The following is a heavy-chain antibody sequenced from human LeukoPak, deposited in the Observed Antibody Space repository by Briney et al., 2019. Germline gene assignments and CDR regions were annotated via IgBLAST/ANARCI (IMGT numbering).Heavy chain of an antibody. CDR1: GFTFSSYA. D-gene: IGHD3-22*01. V-gene: IGHV3-23*01. CDR3: ATDSSGYHSLDY. J-gene: IGHJ4*02. Sequence: PGGSLRLSCAASGFTFSSYAVSWVRQAPGKGLEWVSAISGSGGSTYYADSVKGRFTISRDNSKNTLYLQMNSLRAEDTAVYYCATDSSGYHSLDYWGQGTLVTVSS. CDR2: ISGSGGST.